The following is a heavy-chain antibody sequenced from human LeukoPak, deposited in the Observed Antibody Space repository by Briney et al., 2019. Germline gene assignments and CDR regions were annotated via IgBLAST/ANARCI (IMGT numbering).Heavy chain of an antibody. Sequence: SVKVSCKASGGTFSSYAISWVRQAPGQGLEWMGRIIPILGIANYAQKFQGRVTITADKSTSTAYMELSSLRSEDTAVYYCARSGLLYYDSSGAYDYWGQGTLVTVSS. CDR3: ARSGLLYYDSSGAYDY. CDR1: GGTFSSYA. J-gene: IGHJ4*02. V-gene: IGHV1-69*10. D-gene: IGHD3-22*01. CDR2: IIPILGIA.